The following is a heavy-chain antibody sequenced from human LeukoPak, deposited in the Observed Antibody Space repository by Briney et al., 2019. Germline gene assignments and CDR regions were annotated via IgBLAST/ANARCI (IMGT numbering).Heavy chain of an antibody. V-gene: IGHV4-59*02. Sequence: SETLSLTCTVSGGSVDNYYWGWVRQTPGKGQEWIGYIYYSGSTNYNPSLKSRVTISVDTSKNQFSLKLSSVAAADTAVYYCARATNINYDFWSGYHSGGYFGLWGRGTLVTISS. CDR2: IYYSGST. J-gene: IGHJ2*01. CDR3: ARATNINYDFWSGYHSGGYFGL. D-gene: IGHD3-3*01. CDR1: GGSVDNYY.